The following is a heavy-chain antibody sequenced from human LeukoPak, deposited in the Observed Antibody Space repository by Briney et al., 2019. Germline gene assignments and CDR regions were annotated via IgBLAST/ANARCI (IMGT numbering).Heavy chain of an antibody. CDR1: GFTFSSYG. J-gene: IGHJ4*02. Sequence: GGSLRLSCAASGFTFSSYGMSWVRQAPGKGLEWVSTISGSGGSTFYADSVKGRFTISRDNSKNTLYLQMNSLRAEDTAVYYCAKGPIVVMTDWGQGTLVTVSS. CDR3: AKGPIVVMTD. CDR2: ISGSGGST. D-gene: IGHD3-22*01. V-gene: IGHV3-23*01.